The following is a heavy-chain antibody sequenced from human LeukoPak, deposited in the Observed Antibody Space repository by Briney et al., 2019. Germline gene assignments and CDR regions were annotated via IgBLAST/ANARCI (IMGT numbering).Heavy chain of an antibody. J-gene: IGHJ4*02. V-gene: IGHV3-20*04. D-gene: IGHD2-15*01. Sequence: GGSLRLSCATSGFTFDDYGMSWVRQAPGKGLEWVSGINWNGGSTAYADSVKGRFTISRDNAKNSLYLQMNSLRAEDTALYYCARDGGLYCSGGSCDDFDYWGQGTLVTVSS. CDR3: ARDGGLYCSGGSCDDFDY. CDR2: INWNGGST. CDR1: GFTFDDYG.